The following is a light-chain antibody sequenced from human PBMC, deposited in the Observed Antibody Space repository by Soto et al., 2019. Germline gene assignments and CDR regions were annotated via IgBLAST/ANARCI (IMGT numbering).Light chain of an antibody. CDR3: QQSYSTPLT. CDR1: QSISSY. CDR2: AAS. Sequence: DIRMTQSPSSLSASVGDRVTITCRASQSISSYLNWYQQKPGKAPKLLIYAASSLQSGVPSRFSGSGSRTDFTLTISSLQPEDFATYYCQQSYSTPLTFGGGTKVDIK. J-gene: IGKJ4*01. V-gene: IGKV1-39*01.